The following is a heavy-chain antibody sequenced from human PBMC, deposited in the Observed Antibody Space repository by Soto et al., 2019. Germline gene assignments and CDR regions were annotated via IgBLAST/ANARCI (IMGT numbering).Heavy chain of an antibody. CDR2: INHSGST. CDR1: GGSFSGYY. Sequence: SETLSLTCAVYGGSFSGYYWSWIRQPPGKGLEWIGEINHSGSTNYNPSLKSRVTISVDTSKNQFSLKLSSVTAADTAVYYCASAGISAPGHYWGQGTLVTVSS. CDR3: ASAGISAPGHY. J-gene: IGHJ4*02. V-gene: IGHV4-34*01.